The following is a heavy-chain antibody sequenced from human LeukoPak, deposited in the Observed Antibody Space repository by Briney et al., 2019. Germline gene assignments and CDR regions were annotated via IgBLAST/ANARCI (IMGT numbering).Heavy chain of an antibody. Sequence: PGGSLRLSCAASGFTFSNYAMYWVRQAPGKGLEWVVAISYDGSNKFYADSVKGRFTISRDNAKNSLYLQMNSLRAEDTAVYYCAREGIAVAGTDYWGQGTLVTVSS. D-gene: IGHD6-19*01. CDR1: GFTFSNYA. CDR3: AREGIAVAGTDY. V-gene: IGHV3-30-3*01. CDR2: ISYDGSNK. J-gene: IGHJ4*02.